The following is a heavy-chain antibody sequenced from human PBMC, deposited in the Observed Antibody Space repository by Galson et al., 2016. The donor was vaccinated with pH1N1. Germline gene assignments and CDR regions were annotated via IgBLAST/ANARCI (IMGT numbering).Heavy chain of an antibody. CDR3: ARHEGLDPSAVAYYMDV. J-gene: IGHJ6*03. CDR1: GYGFTTSW. CDR2: IYPGDSDT. D-gene: IGHD3/OR15-3a*01. V-gene: IGHV5-51*01. Sequence: QSGAEVKKPGESLKISCKTSGYGFTTSWIGWVRQMPGKGLEWMGVIYPGDSDTRYSPSFQGQVTISADKSIITAYLHWSSLTAPDTAIYYCARHEGLDPSAVAYYMDVWGKGTTVTVSS.